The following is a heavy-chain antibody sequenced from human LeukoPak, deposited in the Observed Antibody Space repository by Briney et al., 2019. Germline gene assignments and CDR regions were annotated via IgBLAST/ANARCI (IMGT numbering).Heavy chain of an antibody. D-gene: IGHD6-19*01. CDR2: IYYSGST. Sequence: SETLSLTCTVPGGSISSSSYYWGWIRQPPGKGLEWIGRIYYSGSTYYNPSLKSRVTISVDTSKNQFSLKLSSVTAADTAVYYCARRVRGGSGWSEIFDYWGQGTLVTVSS. CDR3: ARRVRGGSGWSEIFDY. J-gene: IGHJ4*02. CDR1: GGSISSSSYY. V-gene: IGHV4-39*01.